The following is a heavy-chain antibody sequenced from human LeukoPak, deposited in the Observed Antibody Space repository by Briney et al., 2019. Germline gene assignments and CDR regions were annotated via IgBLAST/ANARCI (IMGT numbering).Heavy chain of an antibody. V-gene: IGHV4-61*02. CDR2: IYTSGST. Sequence: EPSQTLSLTCTVSGDPISSGSYYWSWIRQPAGKGLEWIGRIYTSGSTNYNPSLKSRVTISVDTSKNQFSLKLSSVTAADTAVYYCARKGGPDAFDIWGQGTMVTVSS. D-gene: IGHD2-15*01. CDR1: GDPISSGSYY. J-gene: IGHJ3*02. CDR3: ARKGGPDAFDI.